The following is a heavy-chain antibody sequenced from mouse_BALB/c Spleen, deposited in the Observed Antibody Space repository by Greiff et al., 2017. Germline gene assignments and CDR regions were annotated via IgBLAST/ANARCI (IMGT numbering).Heavy chain of an antibody. D-gene: IGHD4-1*01. V-gene: IGHV1-5*01. Sequence: EGQLQESGTVLARPGASVKMSCKASGYTFTSYWMHWVKQRPGQGLEWIGAIYPGNSDTSYNQKFKGKAKLTAVTSTSTAYMELSSLTNEDSAVYYCTGWDPYYYAMDYWGQGTSVTVSS. CDR3: TGWDPYYYAMDY. CDR2: IYPGNSDT. J-gene: IGHJ4*01. CDR1: GYTFTSYW.